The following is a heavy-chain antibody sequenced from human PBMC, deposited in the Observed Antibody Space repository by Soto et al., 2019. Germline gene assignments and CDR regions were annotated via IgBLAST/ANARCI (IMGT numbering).Heavy chain of an antibody. CDR2: IYQTVST. J-gene: IGHJ4*02. CDR3: AREKCHSNPFDF. D-gene: IGHD4-4*01. Sequence: PSETLSLTCTVSGYSISNRYYWAWIRQSPGKGLEWIGSIYQTVSTYYNPSLESRVTILVDIAKNHFSLRLNSVAAADTAVYFCAREKCHSNPFDFWGPGTLVTVSS. CDR1: GYSISNRYY. V-gene: IGHV4-38-2*02.